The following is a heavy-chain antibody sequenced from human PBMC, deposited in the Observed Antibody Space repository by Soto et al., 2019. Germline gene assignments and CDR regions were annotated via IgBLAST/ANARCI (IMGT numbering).Heavy chain of an antibody. CDR1: GGSISSSNW. V-gene: IGHV4-4*02. D-gene: IGHD3-16*02. J-gene: IGHJ4*02. Sequence: PSETMSLTCAVSGGSISSSNWWSWVRQPPGKGLEWIGEIYHSGSTNYNPSLESRVTISVDKSKNQFSLKLSSVTAADTAVYYCARGLSNLSPLDYWGQGTLVTVSS. CDR2: IYHSGST. CDR3: ARGLSNLSPLDY.